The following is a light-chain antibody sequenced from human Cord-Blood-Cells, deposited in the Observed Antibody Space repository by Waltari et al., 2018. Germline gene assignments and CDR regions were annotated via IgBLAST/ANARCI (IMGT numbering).Light chain of an antibody. V-gene: IGKV2-30*02. CDR2: KVS. CDR1: QSLVHSDGNTY. CDR3: MQGTHWPPNYLYT. Sequence: DVVRTQSPLSLPVTLGQPASISCRSSQSLVHSDGNTYLNWFQQRPGQSPRRLIYKVSNRDSGVPDRFSGSRSGTDFTLKISRVEAEDVGVYYCMQGTHWPPNYLYTFGQGTKLEIK. J-gene: IGKJ2*01.